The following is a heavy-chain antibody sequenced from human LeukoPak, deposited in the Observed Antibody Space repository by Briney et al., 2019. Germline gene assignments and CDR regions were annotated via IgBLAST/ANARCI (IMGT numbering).Heavy chain of an antibody. CDR2: ISAYNGNT. D-gene: IGHD3-22*01. CDR1: GYSFTSYG. J-gene: IGHJ4*02. V-gene: IGHV1-18*01. Sequence: ASVKVSCKASGYSFTSYGISWVRQAPGQGLEWMGWISAYNGNTNYAQKLQGRVTMTTDTSTSTAYMELRSLRSDDTAVYYCARDINYYDSSGYQYYFDYWGQGTLVTVSS. CDR3: ARDINYYDSSGYQYYFDY.